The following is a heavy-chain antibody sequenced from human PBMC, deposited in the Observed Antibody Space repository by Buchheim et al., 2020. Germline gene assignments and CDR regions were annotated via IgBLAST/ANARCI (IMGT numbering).Heavy chain of an antibody. CDR1: GFTFSSYA. Sequence: QVQLVESGGGVVQPGRSLRLSCAASGFTFSSYAMHWVRQAPGKGLEWVAVISYDGSNKYYADSAKGRFTISRDNSKNTLYLQMNSLRAEDTAVYYCARDDDDSSGYYDTAYYFDYWGQGTL. D-gene: IGHD3-22*01. V-gene: IGHV3-30*04. J-gene: IGHJ4*02. CDR2: ISYDGSNK. CDR3: ARDDDDSSGYYDTAYYFDY.